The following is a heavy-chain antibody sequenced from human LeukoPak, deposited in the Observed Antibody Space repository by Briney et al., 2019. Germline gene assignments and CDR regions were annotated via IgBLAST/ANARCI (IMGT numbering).Heavy chain of an antibody. D-gene: IGHD3-10*01. CDR2: VKQDVGEK. CDR3: AIQKADLITMIRGIIAY. CDR1: GFTFSSHW. V-gene: IGHV3-7*01. J-gene: IGHJ4*02. Sequence: GGSLRLSWAASGFTFSSHWMSWVRQAPGKGLEWVASVKQDVGEKYYVDSVKGRFTISRDNAKNSLSLHMNSLRAEDTAVYYCAIQKADLITMIRGIIAYWGQGTLVTVSS.